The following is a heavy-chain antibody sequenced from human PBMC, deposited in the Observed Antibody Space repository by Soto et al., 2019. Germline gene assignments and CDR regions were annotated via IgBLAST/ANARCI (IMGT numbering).Heavy chain of an antibody. V-gene: IGHV3-23*01. CDR3: AKDRTVAARNFDY. J-gene: IGHJ4*02. D-gene: IGHD6-6*01. CDR1: GVDFRDFA. Sequence: PVGPQRHSWTASGVDFRDFAMHWVRQIPGKGLEWVSSISTSIDATYYADSVKGRFTISRDDSKNTLYLQMNSLRAEDSAVYYCAKDRTVAARNFDYWGQGTQVTGS. CDR2: ISTSIDAT.